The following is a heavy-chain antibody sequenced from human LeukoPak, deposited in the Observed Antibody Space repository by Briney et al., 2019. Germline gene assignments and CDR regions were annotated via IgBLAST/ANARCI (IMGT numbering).Heavy chain of an antibody. CDR2: INTNTGNP. V-gene: IGHV7-4-1*02. Sequence: ASVKVSCKASGYTFTSYAMNWVRQAPGQGLEWMGWINTNTGNPTYAQGFTGRFVFSLDTSVSTAYLQISSLKAEDTAVYYCARTILVAGITDYYYYMDVWGKGTTVTVSS. J-gene: IGHJ6*03. CDR3: ARTILVAGITDYYYYMDV. D-gene: IGHD6-19*01. CDR1: GYTFTSYA.